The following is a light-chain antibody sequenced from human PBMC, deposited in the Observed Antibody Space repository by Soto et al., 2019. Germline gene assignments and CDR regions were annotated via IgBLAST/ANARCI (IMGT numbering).Light chain of an antibody. CDR3: SSYTTTSTPYV. V-gene: IGLV2-14*01. CDR1: SDDVGDYNF. CDR2: EVS. J-gene: IGLJ1*01. Sequence: QSALTQPASVPGSPGQSITISCTATSDDVGDYNFVSWYQQHPGKPPELMIFEVSNRPSGISIRFSGSKSGKTASLTISGLQAEDEADYYCSSYTTTSTPYVFGTGTKLTVL.